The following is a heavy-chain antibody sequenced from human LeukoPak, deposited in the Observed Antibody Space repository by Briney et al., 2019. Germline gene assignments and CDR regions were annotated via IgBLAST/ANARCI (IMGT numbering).Heavy chain of an antibody. J-gene: IGHJ3*02. V-gene: IGHV1-69*13. CDR3: AGFFYDNSGDAFDI. CDR1: GGSFTFTSHA. Sequence: SVKVSCKASGGSFTFTSHAISWVRQAPGQGLEWMGGLIPIYGSANYAQKFQGRVTITSDESTCTVYMGLSSLRPEDSAVYYCAGFFYDNSGDAFDIWGQRTMVTVS. CDR2: LIPIYGSA. D-gene: IGHD3-22*01.